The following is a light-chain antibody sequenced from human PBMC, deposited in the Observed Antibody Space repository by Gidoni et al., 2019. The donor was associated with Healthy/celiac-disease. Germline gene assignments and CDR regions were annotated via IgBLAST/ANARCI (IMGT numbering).Light chain of an antibody. Sequence: DIVMSESPDALAVSLGERATINCKSSQSVLYSSNNKNYVAWYQQKPGQPPKLLIYWASTRESGVPDRFSGSGSGTDFTLTISSLQAEDVAAYYCQQYYSTPYTFGQGTKLEIK. CDR2: WAS. J-gene: IGKJ2*01. V-gene: IGKV4-1*01. CDR3: QQYYSTPYT. CDR1: QSVLYSSNNKNY.